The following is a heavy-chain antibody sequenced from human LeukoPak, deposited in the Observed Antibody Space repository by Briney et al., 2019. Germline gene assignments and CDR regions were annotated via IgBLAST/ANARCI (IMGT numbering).Heavy chain of an antibody. J-gene: IGHJ4*02. V-gene: IGHV4-34*01. CDR3: ARKRGYSYGWGY. D-gene: IGHD5-18*01. Sequence: PSETLSLTCAGYGGAFSGYYWSWIRQPPGKGLEWIGEINHSGSTNYNPSLKSRVTISVDTSKNQFSLKLSSVTAADTAVYYCARKRGYSYGWGYWGQGTLVTVSS. CDR2: INHSGST. CDR1: GGAFSGYY.